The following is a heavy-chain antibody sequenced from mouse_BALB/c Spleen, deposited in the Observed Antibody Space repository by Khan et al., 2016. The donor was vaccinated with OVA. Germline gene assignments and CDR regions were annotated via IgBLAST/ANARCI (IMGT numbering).Heavy chain of an antibody. Sequence: EVELVESGGGLVKPGGSLKLSCSASGFTFSSYAMSWVRQTPEKRLELVATISSGGHYTFYQDSVKGRFHISRDNARNTLYLHMSSRRSEDTSMYYCARSVVDYYAMDYWGPGTSVTVSS. V-gene: IGHV5-9-1*01. CDR2: ISSGGHYT. CDR1: GFTFSSYA. D-gene: IGHD1-1*02. CDR3: ARSVVDYYAMDY. J-gene: IGHJ4*01.